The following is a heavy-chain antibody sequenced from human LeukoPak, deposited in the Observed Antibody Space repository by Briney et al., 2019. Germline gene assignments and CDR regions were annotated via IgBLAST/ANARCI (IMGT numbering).Heavy chain of an antibody. CDR1: GFTFSRYE. Sequence: GGSLRLSCAASGFTFSRYEMNWVRQAPGKGLEWVSYISRSGDTIYFADSVKGRFTISRDNAKNSLYLQMSSLRAEDTAVYYCAKKFGGVYGFDIWGQGTLVAVSS. CDR3: AKKFGGVYGFDI. V-gene: IGHV3-48*03. D-gene: IGHD3-16*01. J-gene: IGHJ3*02. CDR2: ISRSGDTI.